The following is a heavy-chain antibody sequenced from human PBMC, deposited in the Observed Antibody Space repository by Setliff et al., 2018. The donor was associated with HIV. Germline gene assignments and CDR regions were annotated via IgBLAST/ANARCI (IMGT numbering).Heavy chain of an antibody. CDR1: EYTFTDYF. Sequence: ASVKVSCKASEYTFTDYFIHWVRQAPGQGLEWMGWINPNSGGTNYAQKFQGRVTMTTDTSTNTAHMELIRPRFDDTAVYYCARAHFLVAMTRNWFDPWGQGTLVTSPQ. CDR2: INPNSGGT. D-gene: IGHD5-12*01. V-gene: IGHV1-2*02. J-gene: IGHJ5*02. CDR3: ARAHFLVAMTRNWFDP.